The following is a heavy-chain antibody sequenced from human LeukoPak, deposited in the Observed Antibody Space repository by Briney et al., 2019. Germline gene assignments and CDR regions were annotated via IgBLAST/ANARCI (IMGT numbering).Heavy chain of an antibody. CDR3: AREAADASNWCDP. CDR2: IIPIFGTA. J-gene: IGHJ5*02. Sequence: GASVTVSCKASEGTFSSYAISWVRQAPGQGLEWMGGIIPIFGTANYAQKFQGRVTITADESTSTAYMELSSLRSEDTAVYYCAREAADASNWCDPWGQGTLVTVSS. D-gene: IGHD6-13*01. CDR1: EGTFSSYA. V-gene: IGHV1-69*01.